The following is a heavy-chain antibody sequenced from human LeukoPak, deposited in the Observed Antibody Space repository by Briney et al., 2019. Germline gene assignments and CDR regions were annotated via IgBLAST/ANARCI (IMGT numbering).Heavy chain of an antibody. J-gene: IGHJ3*02. Sequence: PGGSLRLSCAASGFTFDDYAIHWVRQAPGKGLEWVSLISGDGGSTYYADSVRGRLTISRDNSKDSLYLPMNSLRTEDTALYFCAKDIEYCSTTSCSLFDDAFDIWGQGTMVTVSS. CDR2: ISGDGGST. V-gene: IGHV3-43*02. CDR3: AKDIEYCSTTSCSLFDDAFDI. D-gene: IGHD2-2*01. CDR1: GFTFDDYA.